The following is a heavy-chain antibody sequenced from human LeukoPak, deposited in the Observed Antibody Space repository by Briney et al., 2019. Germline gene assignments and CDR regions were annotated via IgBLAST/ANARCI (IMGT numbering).Heavy chain of an antibody. D-gene: IGHD4-17*01. Sequence: HPGGSLRLSCAASGFTFSTYGIHWVRQAPGKGLEWVAFIRYDGSDKYYADSVKGRFTISRDNSKNTLYLQMNSLRAEDTAVYYCAKAQVYCDSEAGLFDYWGQGTLVTVSS. CDR1: GFTFSTYG. CDR2: IRYDGSDK. V-gene: IGHV3-30*02. J-gene: IGHJ4*02. CDR3: AKAQVYCDSEAGLFDY.